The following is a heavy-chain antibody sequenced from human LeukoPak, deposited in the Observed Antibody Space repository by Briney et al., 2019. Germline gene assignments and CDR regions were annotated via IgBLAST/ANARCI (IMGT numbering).Heavy chain of an antibody. Sequence: PSETRSLTCTVSGGSISSYYWSWIRQPPGKGLEWIGYIYYSGSTNYNPSLKSRVTISVDTSKNQFSLKLSSVTAADTAVYYCARSYGYIDYWGQGTLVTVSS. J-gene: IGHJ4*02. CDR1: GGSISSYY. V-gene: IGHV4-59*08. CDR2: IYYSGST. CDR3: ARSYGYIDY. D-gene: IGHD3-10*01.